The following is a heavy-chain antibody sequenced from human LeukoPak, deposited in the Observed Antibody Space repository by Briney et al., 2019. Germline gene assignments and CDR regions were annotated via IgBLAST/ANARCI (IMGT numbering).Heavy chain of an antibody. Sequence: ASVKVSCKASGDTFSSYAISWVRQAPGQGLEWVGGIIPIFGTANYAQKFQGRVTITADESTSTAYMELSSLRSEDTAVYYCARDRYCSSTSCSRRVFDYWGQGTLVTVSS. J-gene: IGHJ4*02. D-gene: IGHD2-2*01. CDR1: GDTFSSYA. CDR2: IIPIFGTA. CDR3: ARDRYCSSTSCSRRVFDY. V-gene: IGHV1-69*01.